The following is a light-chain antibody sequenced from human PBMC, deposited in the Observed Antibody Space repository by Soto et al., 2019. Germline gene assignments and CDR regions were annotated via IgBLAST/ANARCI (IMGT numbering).Light chain of an antibody. J-gene: IGLJ1*01. CDR2: DVS. V-gene: IGLV2-11*01. CDR1: SSDVGDYNY. CDR3: CSYVGTYTFEV. Sequence: QSALTQPRSVSGSPGQSVTISCTGTSSDVGDYNYVSWYQQHPGKAPKLMIYDVSNRPSGVPDRFSGSKSGNTASLTISGLQAEDEADYYCCSYVGTYTFEVFGTGTKVTVL.